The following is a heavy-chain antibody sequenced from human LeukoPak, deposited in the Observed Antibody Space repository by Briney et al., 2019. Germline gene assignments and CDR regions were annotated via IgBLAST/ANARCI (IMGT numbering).Heavy chain of an antibody. CDR2: IYTSGST. CDR1: GGSISSGSYY. Sequence: TLXXTCTVSGGSISSGSYYWSWIRQPAGKGLEWIVRIYTSGSTNYNPSLKSRVTISVDTSKNQFSLKLSSVTAADTAVYYCARDFGAHYGMDVWGQGTTVTVSS. CDR3: ARDFGAHYGMDV. V-gene: IGHV4-61*02. J-gene: IGHJ6*02. D-gene: IGHD3-10*01.